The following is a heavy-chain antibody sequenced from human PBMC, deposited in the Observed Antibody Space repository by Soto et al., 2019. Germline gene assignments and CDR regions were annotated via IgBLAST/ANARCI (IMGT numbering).Heavy chain of an antibody. J-gene: IGHJ4*02. CDR3: AKELFPGDGYIDPDY. V-gene: IGHV3-23*01. CDR1: GFVFINFA. Sequence: PGGSLRHSCVGPGFVFINFAMVLFRQAPGSGLEWVSTIDAAGASKDYGCSVKGRVTVSRDNSKNTLFLEMDRLKVEDTAIYFCAKELFPGDGYIDPDYWGQGTLVTVSS. D-gene: IGHD5-12*01. CDR2: IDAAGASK.